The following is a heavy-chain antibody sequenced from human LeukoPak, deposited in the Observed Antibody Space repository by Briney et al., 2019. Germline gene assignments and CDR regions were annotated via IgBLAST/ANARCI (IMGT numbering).Heavy chain of an antibody. J-gene: IGHJ6*02. CDR1: GGSISSYY. CDR3: ARDGRYFDWFGMDV. D-gene: IGHD3-9*01. V-gene: IGHV4-59*01. CDR2: IYYSGST. Sequence: SETLSLTCTVSGGSISSYYWSWIRQPPGKGLEWIGYIYYSGSTNYNPSLKSRVTISVDTSKNQFSLKLSSVTAADTAVYYCARDGRYFDWFGMDVWGQGTTVTVSS.